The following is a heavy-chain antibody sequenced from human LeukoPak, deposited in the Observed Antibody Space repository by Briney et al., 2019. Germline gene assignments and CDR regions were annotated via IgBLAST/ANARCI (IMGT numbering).Heavy chain of an antibody. J-gene: IGHJ5*02. CDR1: GFTFSTFA. D-gene: IGHD6-13*01. Sequence: GGSLRLSCAASGFTFSTFAMIWVRQAPGKGLEWVSGISGSGGSTYYANSVKGRFAISRDNAKNTLFLEMNSLRAEDTAVYYCARDLVDSSSWYTPRFDPWGQGTLVTVSS. CDR3: ARDLVDSSSWYTPRFDP. CDR2: ISGSGGST. V-gene: IGHV3-23*01.